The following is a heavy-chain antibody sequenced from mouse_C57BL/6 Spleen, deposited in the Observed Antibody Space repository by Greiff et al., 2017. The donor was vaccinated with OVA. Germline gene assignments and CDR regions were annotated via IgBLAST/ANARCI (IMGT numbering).Heavy chain of an antibody. V-gene: IGHV5-12*01. CDR1: GFTFSDYY. CDR3: ARQGSSSAFAY. Sequence: DVQLQESGGGLVQPGGSLKLSCAASGFTFSDYYMYWVRQTPEKRLEWVAYISNGGGSTYYPDTVKGRFTISRDNAKNTLYLQMSRLKSEDTAMYYCARQGSSSAFAYWGQGTLVTVSA. J-gene: IGHJ3*01. D-gene: IGHD1-1*01. CDR2: ISNGGGST.